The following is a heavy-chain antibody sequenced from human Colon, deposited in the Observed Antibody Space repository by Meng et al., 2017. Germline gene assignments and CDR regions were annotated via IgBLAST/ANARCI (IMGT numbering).Heavy chain of an antibody. J-gene: IGHJ4*02. V-gene: IGHV4-30-4*01. CDR2: IYYSGST. CDR1: GGSISSGDYY. D-gene: IGHD1-1*01. Sequence: QVQLRESGPALVKPSETLSLTCTVSGGSISSGDYYWSWIRQPPGRGLEWIGYIYYSGSTYYNPSLKSRLTISVDTSKKQFSLRLTSVTAADTAVYYCVRENWKSTIDYSGQGTLVTVSS. CDR3: VRENWKSTIDY.